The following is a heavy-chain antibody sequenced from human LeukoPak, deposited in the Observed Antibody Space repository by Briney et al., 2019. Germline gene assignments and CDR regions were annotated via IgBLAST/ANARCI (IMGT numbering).Heavy chain of an antibody. CDR2: IYTSGST. CDR3: ARGKAAAADFDY. Sequence: SETLSLTCTVSGGSISSYYWSWIRQPAGKGLEWIGRIYTSGSTNYNPSLKSRVTMSADTSKNQFSLKLSSVTAADTAVYYCARGKAAAADFDYWGQGTLVTVSS. CDR1: GGSISSYY. D-gene: IGHD6-13*01. J-gene: IGHJ4*02. V-gene: IGHV4-4*07.